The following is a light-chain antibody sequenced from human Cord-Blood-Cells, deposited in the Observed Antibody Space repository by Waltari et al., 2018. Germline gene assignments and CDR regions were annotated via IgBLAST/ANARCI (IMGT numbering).Light chain of an antibody. Sequence: QSVLPQPPSASGTPGQRVTISCSGSSSNIGRTTLNWYQQLPGTAPKLLIYSNNQRPSGVPDRFSGSKSGTSASLAISGLQSEDEADYYCAAWDDSLNGPVFGGGTKLTVL. CDR3: AAWDDSLNGPV. CDR1: SSNIGRTT. J-gene: IGLJ3*02. CDR2: SNN. V-gene: IGLV1-44*01.